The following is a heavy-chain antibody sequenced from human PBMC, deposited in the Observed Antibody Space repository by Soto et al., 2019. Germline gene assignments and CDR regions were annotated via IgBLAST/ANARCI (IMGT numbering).Heavy chain of an antibody. CDR2: IYHSGST. Sequence: PSETLSLTCAVSGGSISSGGYSWSWIRQPPGKGLEWIGYIYHSGSTYYNPSLKSRVTISVDRSKNQFSLKLSSVTAADTAVYYCARRGVVTATNFDYWGQGTLVTVSS. CDR3: ARRGVVTATNFDY. CDR1: GGSISSGGYS. J-gene: IGHJ4*02. V-gene: IGHV4-30-2*01. D-gene: IGHD2-21*02.